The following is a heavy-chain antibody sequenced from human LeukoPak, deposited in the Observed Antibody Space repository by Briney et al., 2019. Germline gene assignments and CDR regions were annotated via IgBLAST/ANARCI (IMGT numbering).Heavy chain of an antibody. CDR3: ARDVAVAGKGGLFDY. V-gene: IGHV1-18*01. D-gene: IGHD6-19*01. CDR1: GYTFTSYG. J-gene: IGHJ4*02. Sequence: ASVKVSCKASGYTFTSYGFSWVRQAPGQGLEWMGWISVDNGNTYYAQKVQGRVTMTTDTSTSTAYMELRSLRSDDTAVYYCARDVAVAGKGGLFDYWGQGTLVTVSS. CDR2: ISVDNGNT.